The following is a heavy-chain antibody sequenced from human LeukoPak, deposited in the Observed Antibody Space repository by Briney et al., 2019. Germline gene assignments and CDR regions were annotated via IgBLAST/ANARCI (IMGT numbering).Heavy chain of an antibody. CDR2: IYYSGST. CDR3: ARDSKYCSGGSCYPYFDY. CDR1: GGSISSYY. V-gene: IGHV4-59*01. Sequence: PSETLSLTCTVSGGSISSYYWSWIRQPPGKGLEWIGYIYYSGSTNYNPSLKSRVTISVDTSKNQFSLKLSSVTTADTAVYYCARDSKYCSGGSCYPYFDYWGQGTLVTVSS. J-gene: IGHJ4*02. D-gene: IGHD2-15*01.